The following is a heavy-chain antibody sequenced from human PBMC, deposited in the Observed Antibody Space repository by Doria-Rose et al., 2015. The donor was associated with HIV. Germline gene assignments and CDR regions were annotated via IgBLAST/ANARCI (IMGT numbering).Heavy chain of an antibody. J-gene: IGHJ4*02. CDR3: ARDWRYSSSPKGIDY. CDR1: GYTFTSYY. V-gene: IGHV1-46*01. D-gene: IGHD6-13*01. CDR2: INPSGGST. Sequence: QVQLQESGAEVKKSGASVKVSCKASGYTFTSYYIHWVRQAPGQGLEWMGIINPSGGSTNYAHKFQGRVTMTRDTSTSTVYMELSSQRSEDTAAYYCARDWRYSSSPKGIDYWGQGTLVTVSS.